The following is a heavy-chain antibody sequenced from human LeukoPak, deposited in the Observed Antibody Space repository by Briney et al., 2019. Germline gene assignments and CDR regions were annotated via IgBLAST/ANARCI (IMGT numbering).Heavy chain of an antibody. Sequence: SETLSLTCTVSGGSISSGGYYWSWIRQHPGQGLEWIGYIYYSGSTYYNPSLKSRVTISVDTSKNQFSLKLSSVTAADTAVYYCARDNKDIVVVPAEIGAFDIWGQGTMVTVSS. J-gene: IGHJ3*02. V-gene: IGHV4-31*03. CDR3: ARDNKDIVVVPAEIGAFDI. CDR2: IYYSGST. CDR1: GGSISSGGYY. D-gene: IGHD2-2*01.